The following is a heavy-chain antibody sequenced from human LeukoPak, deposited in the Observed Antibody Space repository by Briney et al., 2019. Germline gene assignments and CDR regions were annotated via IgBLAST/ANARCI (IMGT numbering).Heavy chain of an antibody. CDR2: IKQDGSEK. J-gene: IGHJ4*02. CDR3: ARDRGYYYDSSGYYFTPGDFDY. CDR1: GFTFSSYW. V-gene: IGHV3-7*01. Sequence: GGSLRLSCAASGFTFSSYWMSWVRQAPGKGLEWVANIKQDGSEKYYVDSVKGRFTISRDNAKNSLYLQMNSLRAEDTAVYYCARDRGYYYDSSGYYFTPGDFDYWGQGTLVTVSS. D-gene: IGHD3-22*01.